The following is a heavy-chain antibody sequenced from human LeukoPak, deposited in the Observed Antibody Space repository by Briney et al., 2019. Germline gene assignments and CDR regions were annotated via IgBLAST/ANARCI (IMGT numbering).Heavy chain of an antibody. CDR1: GGSISSFY. CDR2: IDYSGTT. J-gene: IGHJ6*02. Sequence: SETLSLTCTVSGGSISSFYWSWIRQPPGKGLGWIGYIDYSGTTNYHPSLKSRVIISVDTSKNQFSLRLSSVTAADTAVYYYARDSPIDSSGSYYYNMDVWGQGTPVTVSS. V-gene: IGHV4-59*01. CDR3: ARDSPIDSSGSYYYNMDV. D-gene: IGHD3-22*01.